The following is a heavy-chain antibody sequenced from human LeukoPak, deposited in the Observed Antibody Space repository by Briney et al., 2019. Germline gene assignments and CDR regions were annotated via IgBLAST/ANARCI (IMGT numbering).Heavy chain of an antibody. V-gene: IGHV3-74*01. J-gene: IGHJ4*02. CDR1: GFTFSSHW. D-gene: IGHD4/OR15-4a*01. CDR2: ISKEGTVR. Sequence: GGSLRLSCAASGFTFSSHWMHWVRQAPGKGLVWVSTISKEGTVRNYADSVKGRFTISRDNAKNTLYLQMNSLGAEDTAVYYCGIHEMYGAVEYWGQGTLVTVSS. CDR3: GIHEMYGAVEY.